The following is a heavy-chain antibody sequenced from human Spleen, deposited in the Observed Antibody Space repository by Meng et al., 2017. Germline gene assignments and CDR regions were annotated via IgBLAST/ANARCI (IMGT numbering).Heavy chain of an antibody. CDR2: LGAHPGDT. CDR3: ARGTPGRSYCDY. CDR1: DYTFTGYG. V-gene: IGHV1-18*01. Sequence: QVQLVQSGAEVKKPGASLKVSCKGSDYTFTGYGVCWVRQAPGQGLEWMAWLGAHPGDTSHAPKFVGRVTVTADTATATAYMELRSLRSDDTAVYYCARGTPGRSYCDYWGLGTLVTVSS. D-gene: IGHD3-10*01. J-gene: IGHJ4*02.